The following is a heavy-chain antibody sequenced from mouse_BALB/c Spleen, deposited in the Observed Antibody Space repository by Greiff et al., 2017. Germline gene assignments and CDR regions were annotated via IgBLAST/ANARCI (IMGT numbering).Heavy chain of an antibody. D-gene: IGHD4-1*01. J-gene: IGHJ2*01. Sequence: VQLQQSGTVLARPGASVKMSCKASGYTFTSYWMHWVKQRPGQGLEWIGAIYPGNSDTSYNQKFKGKAKLTAVTSTSTAYMELSSLTNEDSAVYYCTRSLTGTYYFDYWGQGTTRTVSS. CDR3: TRSLTGTYYFDY. V-gene: IGHV1-5*01. CDR1: GYTFTSYW. CDR2: IYPGNSDT.